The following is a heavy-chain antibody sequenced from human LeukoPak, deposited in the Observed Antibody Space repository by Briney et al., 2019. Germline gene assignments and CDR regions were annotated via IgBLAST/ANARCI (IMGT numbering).Heavy chain of an antibody. V-gene: IGHV3-7*01. D-gene: IGHD2-15*01. J-gene: IGHJ4*02. CDR3: ARRQGYCSGGSCFSLDY. CDR1: GFTFNNYW. CDR2: IRQDGNEK. Sequence: PGGSLRLSCAVSGFTFNNYWMNWVRQAPGKGLEWVASIRQDGNEKSYVDSLKGRFTISRDNAKNSLYLQMSSLRAEDTAVYYCARRQGYCSGGSCFSLDYWGQGTLVTVSS.